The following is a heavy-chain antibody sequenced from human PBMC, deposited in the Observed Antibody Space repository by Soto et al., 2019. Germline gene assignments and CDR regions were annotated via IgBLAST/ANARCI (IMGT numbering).Heavy chain of an antibody. CDR1: GGSINSNNHY. D-gene: IGHD2-15*01. V-gene: IGHV4-39*02. CDR3: AKVVVAATRHSDFDS. J-gene: IGHJ4*02. Sequence: SETLSLTCTVSGGSINSNNHYWAWIRQPPGKGLAWIASIYYDGSTYYDTSLKSRVTISRDTSKNQFSLRLTSMTAADTAVYYCAKVVVAATRHSDFDSWGQGTLVTVSS. CDR2: IYYDGST.